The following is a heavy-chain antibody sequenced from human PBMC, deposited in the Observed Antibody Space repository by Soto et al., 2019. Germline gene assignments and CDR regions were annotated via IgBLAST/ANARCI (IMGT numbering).Heavy chain of an antibody. J-gene: IGHJ4*02. CDR3: ARDDYGSGSYYPKPFDY. Sequence: GGSLRLSCAASGFTFSSYGMHWVRQAPGKGLEWVAVIWYDGSNKYYADSVKGRFTISRDNSKNTLYLQMNSLRAEDTAVYYCARDDYGSGSYYPKPFDYWGQGTLVTVSS. CDR1: GFTFSSYG. D-gene: IGHD3-10*01. CDR2: IWYDGSNK. V-gene: IGHV3-33*01.